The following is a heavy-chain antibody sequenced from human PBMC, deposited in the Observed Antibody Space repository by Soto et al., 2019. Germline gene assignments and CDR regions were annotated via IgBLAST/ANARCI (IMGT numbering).Heavy chain of an antibody. V-gene: IGHV4-31*03. CDR3: ATSGGNVPGYYFDY. CDR2: IYYSGTT. D-gene: IGHD2-15*01. Sequence: SETLSLTCTVSGGSISSGGYYWSWIRQHPGQGLEWIGYIYYSGTTYYNPSLKSRVTISVDTSKNQFSLKLSSVTAADTAVYYCATSGGNVPGYYFDYWGQGTLVTVSS. J-gene: IGHJ4*02. CDR1: GGSISSGGYY.